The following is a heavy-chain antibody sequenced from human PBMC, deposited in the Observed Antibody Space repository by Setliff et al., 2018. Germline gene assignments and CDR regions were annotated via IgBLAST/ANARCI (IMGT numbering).Heavy chain of an antibody. V-gene: IGHV3-33*08. CDR3: ARTCSGSGCYAGLES. D-gene: IGHD2-15*01. Sequence: GGSLRLSCAASGFTLSTYRMHWVRQAPGKGLEWVAVIWDGGGNKYHADSVKGRFTISRDNSKNTLYLQMNSLRPEDTAVYYCARTCSGSGCYAGLESWGQGTPVTVSS. J-gene: IGHJ4*02. CDR2: IWDGGGNK. CDR1: GFTLSTYR.